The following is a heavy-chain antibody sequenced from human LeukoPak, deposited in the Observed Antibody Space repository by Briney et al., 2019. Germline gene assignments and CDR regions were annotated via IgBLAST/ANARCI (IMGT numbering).Heavy chain of an antibody. D-gene: IGHD2-15*01. CDR2: INPNSGGT. Sequence: ASVKVSCKASGYTFTGYYIHWVRQAPGQGLEWMGWINPNSGGTNYAQKFQGRVTMTRDTSISTAYMELSRLRSDDTAVYYCARAEGDIVVVVAATLHYWGQGTLVTVSS. CDR1: GYTFTGYY. CDR3: ARAEGDIVVVVAATLHY. V-gene: IGHV1-2*02. J-gene: IGHJ4*02.